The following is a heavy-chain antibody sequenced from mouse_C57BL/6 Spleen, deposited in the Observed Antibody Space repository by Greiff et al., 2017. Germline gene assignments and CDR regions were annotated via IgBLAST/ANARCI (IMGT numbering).Heavy chain of an antibody. V-gene: IGHV5-12*01. Sequence: DVMLVESGGGLVQPGGSLKLSCAASGFTFSDYYMYWVRQTPEKRLEWVAYISNGGGSTYYPDTVKGRFTISRDNAKNTLYLQRSRLKSEDTAMYYCARQYDYDGGDWYFDVWGTGTTVTVSS. CDR3: ARQYDYDGGDWYFDV. CDR2: ISNGGGST. D-gene: IGHD2-4*01. J-gene: IGHJ1*03. CDR1: GFTFSDYY.